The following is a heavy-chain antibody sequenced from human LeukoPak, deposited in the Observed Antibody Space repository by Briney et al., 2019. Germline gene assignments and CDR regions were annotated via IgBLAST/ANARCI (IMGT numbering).Heavy chain of an antibody. J-gene: IGHJ4*02. V-gene: IGHV4-34*01. CDR2: INHSGST. D-gene: IGHD3-9*01. CDR1: GGSFSGYY. CDR3: ARGFDDILTGYHRDYYFDS. Sequence: SETLSLTCAVYGGSFSGYYWSWIRQPPGKGLEWIGEINHSGSTNYNPSLKSRVTISVDTSKNQFSLKLSSVTAADTAMYYCARGFDDILTGYHRDYYFDSWGQGAPVTVSS.